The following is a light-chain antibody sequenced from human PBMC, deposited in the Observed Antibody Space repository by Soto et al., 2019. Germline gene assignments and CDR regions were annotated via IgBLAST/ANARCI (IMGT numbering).Light chain of an antibody. CDR1: SSDVGGNKF. V-gene: IGLV2-14*01. J-gene: IGLJ1*01. Sequence: QSALTQPPSASGSPGQSVTISCTGTSSDVGGNKFVSWYQQHPGKAPKLIIYEVTDRPSGVSNRFSGSKSGNTASLTISGLQAEDEAEYYCSSYTNINTRACVFGTGTKVTVL. CDR3: SSYTNINTRACV. CDR2: EVT.